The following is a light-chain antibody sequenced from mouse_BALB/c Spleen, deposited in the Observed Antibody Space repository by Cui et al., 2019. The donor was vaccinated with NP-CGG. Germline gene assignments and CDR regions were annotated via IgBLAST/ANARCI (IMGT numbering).Light chain of an antibody. CDR2: GTN. CDR1: TGAVTTSNY. Sequence: QAVVTQLSALTTPPGETVTLTCRSSTGAVTTSNYANWVQEKPDHLFTGLIGGTNNRAPGVPARFSGSLIGDKAALTITGAQTEDEAIYFCALWYSNHWVFGGGTKLTVL. V-gene: IGLV1*01. CDR3: ALWYSNHWV. J-gene: IGLJ1*01.